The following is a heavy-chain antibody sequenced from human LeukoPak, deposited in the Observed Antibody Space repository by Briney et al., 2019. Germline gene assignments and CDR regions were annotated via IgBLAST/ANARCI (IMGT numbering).Heavy chain of an antibody. V-gene: IGHV3-53*01. D-gene: IGHD1-14*01. Sequence: GGTLRLPCAASGFTVITNDMTWVRQAPGKGLEWVSVLYSDGNTKYADSVQGRFTISRDNSKNTLYLEMNSLSPDDTAVYYCARGVEPLAANTLAYWGQGTLVTVSS. CDR3: ARGVEPLAANTLAY. J-gene: IGHJ4*02. CDR2: LYSDGNT. CDR1: GFTVITND.